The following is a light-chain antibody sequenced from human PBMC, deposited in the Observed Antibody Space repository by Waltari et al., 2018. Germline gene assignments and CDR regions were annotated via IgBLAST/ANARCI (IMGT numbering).Light chain of an antibody. V-gene: IGKV1-39*01. CDR1: QSISSY. CDR3: QQGYSTLWT. J-gene: IGKJ1*01. Sequence: DIQMTQSPSSLSASVGDRVTITCRASQSISSYLNWYQQKPGKAPKLLIFATSTLQSGVPSRCSGSRSGTDFTLTVSSLQPEDFATYYCQQGYSTLWTFGQGTKVEIK. CDR2: ATS.